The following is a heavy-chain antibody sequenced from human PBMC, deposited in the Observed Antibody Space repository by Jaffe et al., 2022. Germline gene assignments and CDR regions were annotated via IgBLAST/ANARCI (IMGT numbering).Heavy chain of an antibody. CDR3: TRDGFRGQLLPKIFDY. CDR2: IRSKAYGGTT. D-gene: IGHD2-2*01. V-gene: IGHV3-49*03. CDR1: GFTFGDYA. Sequence: EVQLVESGGGLVQPGRSLRLSCTASGFTFGDYAMSWFRQAPGKGLEWVGFIRSKAYGGTTEYAASVKGRFTISRDDSKSIAYLQMNSLKTEDTAVYYCTRDGFRGQLLPKIFDYWGQGTLVTVSS. J-gene: IGHJ4*02.